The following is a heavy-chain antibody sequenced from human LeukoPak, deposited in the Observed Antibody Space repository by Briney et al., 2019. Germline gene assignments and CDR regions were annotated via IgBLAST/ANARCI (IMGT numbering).Heavy chain of an antibody. D-gene: IGHD2-2*01. CDR2: IYYSGST. CDR1: GGSISSSSYY. J-gene: IGHJ6*03. CDR3: ARHEKAHCSSTSCYRGYYYMDV. Sequence: SETLSLTCTVSGGSISSSSYYWGWIRQPPGKGLEWIGSIYYSGSTYYNPSLKSRVTISVDTSKNQFSLKLSSVTAADTAMYYCARHEKAHCSSTSCYRGYYYMDVWGKGTTVTVSS. V-gene: IGHV4-39*01.